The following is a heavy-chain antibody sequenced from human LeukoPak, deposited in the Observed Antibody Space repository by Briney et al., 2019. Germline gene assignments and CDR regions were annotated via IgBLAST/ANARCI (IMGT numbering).Heavy chain of an antibody. CDR2: INHSGST. Sequence: SETLSLTCAVYGGSFSGYYWSWIRQPPGKGLEWIGEINHSGSTNYNPSLKSRVTISVDTSKNQFSLKLSSVTAADTAVYYCAARGAAGSFDYWGQGTLVTVSS. J-gene: IGHJ4*02. D-gene: IGHD3-10*01. CDR3: AARGAAGSFDY. CDR1: GGSFSGYY. V-gene: IGHV4-34*01.